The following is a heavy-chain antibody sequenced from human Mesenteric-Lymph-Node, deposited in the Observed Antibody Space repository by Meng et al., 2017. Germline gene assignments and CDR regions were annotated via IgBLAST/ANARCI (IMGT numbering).Heavy chain of an antibody. CDR1: GFTFSSYW. V-gene: IGHV3-74*01. Sequence: GESLKISCTASGFTFSSYWMHWVRQAPGKGLVWVARINNEGTITNYADSVKGRFTVSRDNAENTLSLQMNNLRAEDTALYYCARDLRIYDLWGQGTLVTVSS. CDR3: ARDLRIYDL. J-gene: IGHJ5*02. D-gene: IGHD3-3*01. CDR2: INNEGTIT.